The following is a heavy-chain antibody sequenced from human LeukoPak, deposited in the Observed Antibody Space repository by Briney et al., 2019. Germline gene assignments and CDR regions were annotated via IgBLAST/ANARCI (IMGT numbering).Heavy chain of an antibody. CDR2: ISSSSYI. Sequence: PGGSLRLSCAASGFTFSSYSMNWVRLAPGKGLEWVSSISSSSYIYYADSVKGRFTISRDNAKNSLYLQMNSLRAEDTAVYYCARDSPEADPFDYWGQGTLVTVSS. CDR1: GFTFSSYS. D-gene: IGHD6-19*01. V-gene: IGHV3-21*01. J-gene: IGHJ4*02. CDR3: ARDSPEADPFDY.